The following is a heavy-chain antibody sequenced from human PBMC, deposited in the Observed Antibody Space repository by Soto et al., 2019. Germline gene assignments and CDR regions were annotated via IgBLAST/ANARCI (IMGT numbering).Heavy chain of an antibody. V-gene: IGHV4-59*01. D-gene: IGHD6-19*01. CDR3: ARVVWQWLDWFDH. CDR1: GGSISSYY. CDR2: IYYSGST. Sequence: PSETLSLTCTVSGGSISSYYWSWIRQPPGKGLEWIGYIYYSGSTNYNPSLKSRVTISVDTSKNQFSLKLSSVTAADTAVYYCARVVWQWLDWFDHWGQGTLVTVSS. J-gene: IGHJ5*02.